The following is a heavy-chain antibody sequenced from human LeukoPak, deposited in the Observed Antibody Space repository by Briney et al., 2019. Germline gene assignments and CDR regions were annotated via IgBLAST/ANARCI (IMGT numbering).Heavy chain of an antibody. CDR3: AKSDSPYSSSWYPWGY. V-gene: IGHV3-23*01. D-gene: IGHD6-13*01. J-gene: IGHJ4*02. CDR2: ISGSGGST. Sequence: PGGSLRLSCAASGFTFRNYVIHWVRQAPGKGLEWVSAISGSGGSTYYADSVKGRFTISRDNSKNTLYLQMNSLRAEDTAVYYCAKSDSPYSSSWYPWGYWGQGTLVTVSS. CDR1: GFTFRNYV.